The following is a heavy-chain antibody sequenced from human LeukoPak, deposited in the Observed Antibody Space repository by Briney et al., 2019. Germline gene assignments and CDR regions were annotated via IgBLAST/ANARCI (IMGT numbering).Heavy chain of an antibody. V-gene: IGHV1-18*01. J-gene: IGHJ4*02. CDR1: GYTFTSYG. CDR2: ISACKGNT. D-gene: IGHD3-9*01. Sequence: ASEKVSCKASGYTFTSYGISWVRQAPGQGLEWMGWISACKGNTNYAQKLQARVTMTTDTSTSTAYMELRSLRSDDTAVYYCARAGLPRLRYFDWLLLDPVDYWGQGTLVTVSA. CDR3: ARAGLPRLRYFDWLLLDPVDY.